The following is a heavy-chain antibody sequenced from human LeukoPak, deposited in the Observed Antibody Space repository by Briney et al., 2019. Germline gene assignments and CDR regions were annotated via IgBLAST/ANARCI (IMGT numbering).Heavy chain of an antibody. D-gene: IGHD3-10*01. CDR3: ARDFSSFGWFGELFGY. CDR1: GFTFSSYA. V-gene: IGHV3-23*01. Sequence: QPGGSLRLSCAASGFTFSSYAMSWVRQAPGKGLEWVSGVSGSGGSTYYADSVKGRFTISRDNSKNTLYLQMNSLRAEDTASYYCARDFSSFGWFGELFGYWGQGTLVTVSS. CDR2: VSGSGGST. J-gene: IGHJ4*02.